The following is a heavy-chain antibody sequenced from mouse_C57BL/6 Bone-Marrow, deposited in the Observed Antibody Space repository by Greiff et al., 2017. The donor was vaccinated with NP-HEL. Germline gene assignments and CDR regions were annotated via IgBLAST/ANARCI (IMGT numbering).Heavy chain of an antibody. CDR3: ARYPILRFAY. Sequence: VQLQQSGAELAKPGASVKLSCKASGYTFTSYWMHWVKQRPGQGLEWIGYINPSSGYTKYNQKFKDKAPLTADKSSSTAYMQLSSLTYEGSAVYYCARYPILRFAYWGQGTLVTVSA. J-gene: IGHJ3*01. CDR1: GYTFTSYW. V-gene: IGHV1-7*01. CDR2: INPSSGYT.